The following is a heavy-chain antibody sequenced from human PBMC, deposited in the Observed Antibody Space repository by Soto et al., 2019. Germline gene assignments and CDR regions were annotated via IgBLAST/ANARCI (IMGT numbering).Heavy chain of an antibody. CDR1: GGSISSSNW. CDR2: IYHSGST. CDR3: ARVLGNDAFDI. Sequence: QVQLQESGPGLVKPSGTLSLTCAVSGGSISSSNWWSWVRQPPGKGLEWIGEIYHSGSTNYNPSLKSRVTLSEDKPKNQFALKLGSVTAADTAVYYCARVLGNDAFDIWGQGTMVTVSS. D-gene: IGHD3-3*02. V-gene: IGHV4-4*02. J-gene: IGHJ3*02.